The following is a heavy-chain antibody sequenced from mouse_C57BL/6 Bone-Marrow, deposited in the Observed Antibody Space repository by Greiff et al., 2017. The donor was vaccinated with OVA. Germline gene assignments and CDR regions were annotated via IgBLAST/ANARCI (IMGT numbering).Heavy chain of an antibody. J-gene: IGHJ1*03. Sequence: VQLQQSGAELVRPGASVTLSCKASGYTFTDYEMHWVKQTPVHGLEWIGAIDPETGGTAYNQKFKGKALLTADKSSSTAYMALRSLTSEDSAVYYCTRRGGYWYFDIWGTGTTVTVSS. CDR3: TRRGGYWYFDI. D-gene: IGHD1-1*02. V-gene: IGHV1-15*01. CDR1: GYTFTDYE. CDR2: IDPETGGT.